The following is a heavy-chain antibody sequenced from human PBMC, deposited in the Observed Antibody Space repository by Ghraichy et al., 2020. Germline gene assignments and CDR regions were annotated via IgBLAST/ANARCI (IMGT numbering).Heavy chain of an antibody. J-gene: IGHJ4*02. CDR3: AHRYYDFWSGYYGPYY. Sequence: SGPTLVKPTQTLTLTCTFSGFSLSTSGVGVGWIRQPPGEALEWLALIYWNDDKRYSPSLKSRLTITKDTSKNQVVLTMTNMDPVDTATYYCAHRYYDFWSGYYGPYYWGQGTLVTVSS. D-gene: IGHD3-3*01. CDR2: IYWNDDK. V-gene: IGHV2-5*01. CDR1: GFSLSTSGVG.